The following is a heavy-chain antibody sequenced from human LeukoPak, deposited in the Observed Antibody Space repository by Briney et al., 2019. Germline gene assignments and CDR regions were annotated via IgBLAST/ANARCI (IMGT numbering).Heavy chain of an antibody. D-gene: IGHD3-3*01. Sequence: GGSLRLSCAASGFTFSSYWMSWVRQAPGKGLEWVANIKQDGSEKYYVDSVKGRFTISRDNAKNSLYLQMNSLRAEDTALYYCAKEHRTYYDFWSGYPNTRNFDLGGQGTLVSVSS. CDR1: GFTFSSYW. J-gene: IGHJ4*02. V-gene: IGHV3-7*03. CDR3: AKEHRTYYDFWSGYPNTRNFDL. CDR2: IKQDGSEK.